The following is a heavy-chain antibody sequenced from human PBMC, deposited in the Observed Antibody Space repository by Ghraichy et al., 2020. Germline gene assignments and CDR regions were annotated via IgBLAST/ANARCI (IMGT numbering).Heavy chain of an antibody. J-gene: IGHJ3*02. CDR3: AILMMIAPLYAFDI. Sequence: SETLSLTCAVSGGSIRDDNWWICIRQTPGKGLEWIGEIYHHGATNYNPSLNSRVTISVDQTKNEFSLKLSSVTAADTAVYYCAILMMIAPLYAFDIWGQGTMVTVSS. V-gene: IGHV4-4*02. D-gene: IGHD3-16*01. CDR1: GGSIRDDNW. CDR2: IYHHGAT.